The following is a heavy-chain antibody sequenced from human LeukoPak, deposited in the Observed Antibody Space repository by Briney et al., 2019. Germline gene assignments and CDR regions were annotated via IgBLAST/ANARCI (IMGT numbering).Heavy chain of an antibody. V-gene: IGHV1-2*02. CDR3: ARGAPHCSSTSCSYYFDY. CDR2: INPNSGGT. D-gene: IGHD2-2*01. CDR1: GYTFTGYY. Sequence: ASVKVSCKASGYTFTGYYMHWVRQAPGQGLEWMGWINPNSGGTNYAQKFQGRVTMTRDTSISTAYMELSRLRSDDTAVYYCARGAPHCSSTSCSYYFDYWGQGTLVTVSS. J-gene: IGHJ4*02.